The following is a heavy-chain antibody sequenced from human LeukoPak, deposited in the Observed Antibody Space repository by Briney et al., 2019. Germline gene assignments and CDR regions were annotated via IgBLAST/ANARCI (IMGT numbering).Heavy chain of an antibody. CDR3: ARGLSEADY. CDR1: GFTFSSYA. D-gene: IGHD6-19*01. V-gene: IGHV3-30-3*01. CDR2: ITYDGSNK. J-gene: IGHJ4*02. Sequence: GGSLTLSCAASGFTFSSYAMHWVRQAPGKGLEWVAVITYDGSNKYYADSVKGRFTISRDNSKNTLYLQMNSLRAEDTAVYYCARGLSEADYWGQGTLVTVSS.